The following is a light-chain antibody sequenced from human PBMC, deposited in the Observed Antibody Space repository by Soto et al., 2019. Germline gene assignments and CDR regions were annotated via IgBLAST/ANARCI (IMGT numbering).Light chain of an antibody. CDR3: CSYVGARTYV. CDR2: QVT. CDR1: SSDFGTYNV. V-gene: IGLV2-23*02. J-gene: IGLJ1*01. Sequence: QSVLTQPASVSGSPGQSITISCTGTSSDFGTYNVVSWYQQRPGEAPKLMIYQVTKRPSGVSNRFSGSKSGNTASLTITGLQAEDEANYYCCSYVGARTYVFGTGTKVTVL.